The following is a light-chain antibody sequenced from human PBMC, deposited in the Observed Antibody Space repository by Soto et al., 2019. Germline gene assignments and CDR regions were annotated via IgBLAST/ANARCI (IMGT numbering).Light chain of an antibody. J-gene: IGKJ4*01. V-gene: IGKV3-15*01. CDR2: GAS. CDR1: QSVSSN. CDR3: QQYNSWPLT. Sequence: EIVMTQSPATLSVSPGERATLSCRASQSVSSNLAWYQQKPGQAPRLLIYGASTRATDIPARFSGSGSGTEFTLTISSLQSEDFAGYYCQQYNSWPLTFGGGTKVEI.